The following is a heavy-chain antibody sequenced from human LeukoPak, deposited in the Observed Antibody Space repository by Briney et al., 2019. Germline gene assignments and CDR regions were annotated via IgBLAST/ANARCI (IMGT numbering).Heavy chain of an antibody. CDR3: ARDSGGSGSPNFDY. D-gene: IGHD3-10*01. CDR2: INPNSGGT. CDR1: GYTFTAYY. V-gene: IGHV1-2*06. J-gene: IGHJ4*02. Sequence: GASVKVSCKASGYTFTAYYMHSVRQAPGQGLEWMGRINPNSGGTNYAQKFQGRVTMTRDTSISTAYMELSRLRSDDTAVYYCARDSGGSGSPNFDYWGQGTLVTVSS.